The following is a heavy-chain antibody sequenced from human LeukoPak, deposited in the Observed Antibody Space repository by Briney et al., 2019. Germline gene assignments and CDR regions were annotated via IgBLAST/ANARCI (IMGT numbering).Heavy chain of an antibody. CDR1: GGSFSGYY. J-gene: IGHJ4*02. Sequence: SETLSLTCAVYGGSFSGYYWSWIRQPPGKGLEWIGEMYHSGSTNHNPSLKSRVTISVDKSKNQFSLKLSSVTAADTAVYYCAAGPGLYYYGSGSYPYYFDYWGQGTLVTVSS. V-gene: IGHV4-34*01. D-gene: IGHD3-10*01. CDR3: AAGPGLYYYGSGSYPYYFDY. CDR2: MYHSGST.